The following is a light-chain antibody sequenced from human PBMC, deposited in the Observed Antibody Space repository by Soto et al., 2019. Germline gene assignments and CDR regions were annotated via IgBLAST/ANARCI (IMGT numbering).Light chain of an antibody. CDR2: KAS. CDR3: QQYARNPLT. J-gene: IGKJ4*01. V-gene: IGKV1-5*03. CDR1: QSISSR. Sequence: DIQMTQSPSTLSASVGDRVTISCRASQSISSRLAWYQQKAGKAPKLLIYKASGLQSGVPSRFSGSGSGTEFTLIISSLQPDDFATYYCQQYARNPLTFGGGIKVDI.